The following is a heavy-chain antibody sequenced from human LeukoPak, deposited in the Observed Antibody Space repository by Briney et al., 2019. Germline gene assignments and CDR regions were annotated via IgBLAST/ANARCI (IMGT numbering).Heavy chain of an antibody. V-gene: IGHV3-30-3*01. CDR1: GLTFSSYA. CDR2: ISYDGSNK. J-gene: IGHJ4*02. CDR3: ARDECSSTSCYRTKGVDY. Sequence: GGSLRLSCAASGLTFSSYAMHWVRQAPGKGLEWAAVISYDGSNKYYADSVKGRFTISRDNSKNTLYLQMNSLRAEDTAMYYCARDECSSTSCYRTKGVDYWGQGTLVTVSS. D-gene: IGHD2-2*01.